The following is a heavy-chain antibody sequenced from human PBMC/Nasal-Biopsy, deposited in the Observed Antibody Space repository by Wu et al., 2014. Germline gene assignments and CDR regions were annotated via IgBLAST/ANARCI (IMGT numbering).Heavy chain of an antibody. D-gene: IGHD2-8*01. Sequence: EWVSGISGSDGSTYYADSVRGRFTISRDNAKNSLSLQMNSLRAEDTAFYYCARDVSGALDYWGQGTLVTVSS. V-gene: IGHV3-48*03. CDR3: ARDVSGALDY. CDR2: ISGSDGST. J-gene: IGHJ4*02.